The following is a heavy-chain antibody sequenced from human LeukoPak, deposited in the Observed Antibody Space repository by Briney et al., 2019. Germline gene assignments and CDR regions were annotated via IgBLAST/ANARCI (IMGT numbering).Heavy chain of an antibody. CDR3: AREIVGATTRAFDI. V-gene: IGHV4-39*07. J-gene: IGHJ3*02. CDR2: IYYSGST. CDR1: GGSISSYY. Sequence: SETLSLTCTVSGGSISSYYWGWIRQPPGKGLEWIGSIYYSGSTYYNPSLKSRVTISVDTSKNQFSLKLSSVTAADTAVYYCAREIVGATTRAFDIWGQGTMVTVSS. D-gene: IGHD1-26*01.